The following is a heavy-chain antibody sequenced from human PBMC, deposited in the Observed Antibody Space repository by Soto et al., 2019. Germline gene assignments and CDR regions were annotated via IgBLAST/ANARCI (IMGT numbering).Heavy chain of an antibody. V-gene: IGHV1-2*02. D-gene: IGHD6-13*01. J-gene: IGHJ4*02. Sequence: SVKVSCKASGYTFTGYQMHWVRQAPGQGLEWMGWINPNSGGTNYAQKFQGRVTMTRDTSISTAYMELSRLSSDDTAVYYCARDAGYRSSWYTDYSGQGALVTVAS. CDR1: GYTFTGYQ. CDR3: ARDAGYRSSWYTDY. CDR2: INPNSGGT.